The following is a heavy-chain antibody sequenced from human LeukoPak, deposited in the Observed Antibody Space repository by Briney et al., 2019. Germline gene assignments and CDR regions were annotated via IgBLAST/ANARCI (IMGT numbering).Heavy chain of an antibody. CDR3: ARDFRRYGSSWYMVDY. CDR1: GFTFSSYA. Sequence: GGSLRLSCAASGFTFSSYAMHWVRQAPGKGLEWVAVISYDGSNKYYADSVKGRFTISRDNSKNTLYLQMNSLRAEDTAVYYCARDFRRYGSSWYMVDYWGQGTLVTVSS. V-gene: IGHV3-30-3*01. CDR2: ISYDGSNK. J-gene: IGHJ4*02. D-gene: IGHD6-13*01.